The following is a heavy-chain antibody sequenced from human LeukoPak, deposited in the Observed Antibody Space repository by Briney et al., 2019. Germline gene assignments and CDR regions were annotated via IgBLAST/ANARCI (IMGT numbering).Heavy chain of an antibody. Sequence: GGSLRLSCAASGFTFSSYSMNWVRQAPGKGREWVSYISSSSSYIYYADSVKGRFTISRDNAKNSLYLKMNSQRDDDTGEYYCARQYSGYDRRPDYWGQGTLVTVSS. J-gene: IGHJ4*02. CDR2: ISSSSSYI. CDR3: ARQYSGYDRRPDY. CDR1: GFTFSSYS. D-gene: IGHD5-12*01. V-gene: IGHV3-21*04.